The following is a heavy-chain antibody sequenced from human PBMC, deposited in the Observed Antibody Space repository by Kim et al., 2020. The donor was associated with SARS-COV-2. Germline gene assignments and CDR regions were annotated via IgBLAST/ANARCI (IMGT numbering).Heavy chain of an antibody. CDR3: ARDSRIFGVVVDP. J-gene: IGHJ5*02. D-gene: IGHD3-3*01. Sequence: YSQQCQGRVTSTRDTSASTAYMELSSLRSEDTAVYYCARDSRIFGVVVDPWGQGTLVTVSS. V-gene: IGHV1-3*01.